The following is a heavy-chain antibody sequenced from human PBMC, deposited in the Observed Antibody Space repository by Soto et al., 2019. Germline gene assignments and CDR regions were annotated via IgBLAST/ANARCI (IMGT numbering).Heavy chain of an antibody. CDR3: ARYGSDFWSGYYSDYYGMDV. D-gene: IGHD3-3*01. V-gene: IGHV5-51*01. J-gene: IGHJ6*02. CDR2: IYPGDSDT. Sequence: GETLKISCKGSGYSFTIYWIGLVLQMPGKGLDWMGIIYPGDSDTRYSPSFQGQVTISADKSISTAYLQWSSLKASDTAMYYCARYGSDFWSGYYSDYYGMDVWGQGTTVTVSS. CDR1: GYSFTIYW.